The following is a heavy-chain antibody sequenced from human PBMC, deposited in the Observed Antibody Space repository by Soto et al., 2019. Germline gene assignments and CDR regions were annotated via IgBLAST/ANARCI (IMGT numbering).Heavy chain of an antibody. CDR3: ARGRAGRDCSGGSCYQGSSYYYYYYMDV. J-gene: IGHJ6*03. Sequence: PSETVSLTCTVSGYCFSSYYWSWIRQPPGKGLEWIGYIYYSGSTNYNPSLKSRVTISVDTSKNQFSLKLSSVTAADTAVYYCARGRAGRDCSGGSCYQGSSYYYYYYMDVWGKGTTVTVSS. D-gene: IGHD2-15*01. CDR2: IYYSGST. V-gene: IGHV4-59*12. CDR1: GYCFSSYY.